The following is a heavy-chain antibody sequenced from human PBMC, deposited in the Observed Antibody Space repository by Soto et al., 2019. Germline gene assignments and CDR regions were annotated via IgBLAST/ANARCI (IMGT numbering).Heavy chain of an antibody. J-gene: IGHJ6*02. CDR3: ARLHSCTMVGAATTVGDGYYGMDV. CDR1: GYTFTSYG. Sequence: ASVKVSCKASGYTFTSYGISWVRQAPGQGLERMGWISAYNGNTNYAQKLQGRVTMTTDTSTSTAYMELRSLRSDDTAVYYCARLHSCTMVGAATTVGDGYYGMDVWGQGTTVTVSS. D-gene: IGHD3-10*01. CDR2: ISAYNGNT. V-gene: IGHV1-18*01.